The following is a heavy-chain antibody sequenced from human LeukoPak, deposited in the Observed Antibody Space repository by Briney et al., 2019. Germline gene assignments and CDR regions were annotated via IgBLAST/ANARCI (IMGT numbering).Heavy chain of an antibody. Sequence: GGSLRLSCAASGFTFSSYEMNWVRQAPGKGLEWVSYISSSGSTIFYADSVKGRFTISRDNAKNSLYLQMNSLRAEDTALYYCARGRIIRGYFDYWGQGTLVTVSS. CDR1: GFTFSSYE. CDR3: ARGRIIRGYFDY. D-gene: IGHD2/OR15-2a*01. J-gene: IGHJ4*02. V-gene: IGHV3-48*03. CDR2: ISSSGSTI.